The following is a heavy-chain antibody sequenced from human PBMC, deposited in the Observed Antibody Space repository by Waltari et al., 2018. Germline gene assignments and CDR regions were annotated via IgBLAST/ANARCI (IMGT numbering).Heavy chain of an antibody. CDR2: INSGGSST. D-gene: IGHD3-22*01. CDR3: ARGTYYYDNSGPYFDS. J-gene: IGHJ5*01. CDR1: GFTLSRHW. V-gene: IGHV3-74*01. Sequence: EVQLVESGGGLVQPGGSLRLSCAASGFTLSRHWMPWVRQAPGKGLVWVSRINSGGSSTSYADSVEGRFTISRDNAKNTVYLQMDSLRGEDTAVYYCARGTYYYDNSGPYFDSWGQGTLVTVTS.